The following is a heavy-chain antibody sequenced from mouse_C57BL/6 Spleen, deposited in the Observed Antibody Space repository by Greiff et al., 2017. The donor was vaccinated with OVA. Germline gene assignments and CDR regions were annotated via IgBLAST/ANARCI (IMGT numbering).Heavy chain of an antibody. CDR3: ARLDYPYLYAMDY. D-gene: IGHD2-4*01. Sequence: EVQLQQSGGGLVKPGGSLKLSCAASGFTFSDYGMHWVRQAPEKGLEWVAYISSGSSTIYYADTVKGRFTISGDNAKNTLFLQMTSLRSEDTAMYYGARLDYPYLYAMDYWGQGTSVTVSS. J-gene: IGHJ4*01. V-gene: IGHV5-17*01. CDR1: GFTFSDYG. CDR2: ISSGSSTI.